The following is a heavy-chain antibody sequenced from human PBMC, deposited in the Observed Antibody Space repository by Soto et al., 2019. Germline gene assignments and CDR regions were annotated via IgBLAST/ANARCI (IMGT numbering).Heavy chain of an antibody. CDR1: GGSISSGGYY. V-gene: IGHV4-31*03. J-gene: IGHJ4*02. Sequence: KTSETLSLTCTVSGGSISSGGYYWSWIRQHPGKGLEWIGYIYYSGSTYYNPSLKSRVTISVDTSKNQFSLKLSSVTAADTAVYYCARVRRGALERHVDYWGQGTLVTVSS. D-gene: IGHD1-1*01. CDR3: ARVRRGALERHVDY. CDR2: IYYSGST.